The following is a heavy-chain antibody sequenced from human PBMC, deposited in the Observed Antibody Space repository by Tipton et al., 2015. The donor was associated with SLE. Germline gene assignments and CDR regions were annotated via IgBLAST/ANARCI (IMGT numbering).Heavy chain of an antibody. CDR2: INHSGST. CDR1: GDSISSHY. D-gene: IGHD4-17*01. CDR3: ARVSPEYGEDYMDL. Sequence: TLSLTCTVSGDSISSHYWSWIRQPPGKGLEWIGEINHSGSTNYNPSLKSRVTISVDTSKNQFSLKLSSVTAADTAVYYCARVSPEYGEDYMDLWGKGTTVTVSS. J-gene: IGHJ6*03. V-gene: IGHV4-34*01.